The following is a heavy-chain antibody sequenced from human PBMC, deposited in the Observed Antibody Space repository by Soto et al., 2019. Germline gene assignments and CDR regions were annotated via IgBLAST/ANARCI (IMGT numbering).Heavy chain of an antibody. V-gene: IGHV3-23*01. J-gene: IGHJ4*02. D-gene: IGHD3-10*02. CDR1: GFTFSSYA. Sequence: EVQLLESGGGLVQPGGSVRLSCAASGFTFSSYAMSWVRRPPRKGLEWVSAIGVSGDTTYYADSVKARFTISRDNSKNTMYLQMGSLRPEETAVYYCAKVRMFGEVRSLYWGQGTLVTVSA. CDR2: IGVSGDTT. CDR3: AKVRMFGEVRSLY.